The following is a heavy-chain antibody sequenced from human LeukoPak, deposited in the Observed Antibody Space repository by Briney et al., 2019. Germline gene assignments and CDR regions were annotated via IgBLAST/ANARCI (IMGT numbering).Heavy chain of an antibody. J-gene: IGHJ4*02. D-gene: IGHD3-22*01. V-gene: IGHV3-53*01. CDR2: IYSGGST. CDR3: ASLYYDSSGYGSFDY. CDR1: GFTVSSNY. Sequence: GGSLRLSCAASGFTVSSNYMSWVRQAPGKGLEWVSVIYSGGSTYYADSVKGRFTTSRDNSKNTLYLQMNSLRAEDTAVYYCASLYYDSSGYGSFDYWGQGTPVTVSS.